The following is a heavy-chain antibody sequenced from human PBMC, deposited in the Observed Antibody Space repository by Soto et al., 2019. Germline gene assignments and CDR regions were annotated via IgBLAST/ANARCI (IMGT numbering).Heavy chain of an antibody. V-gene: IGHV1-69*13. D-gene: IGHD3-16*01. J-gene: IGHJ4*02. CDR2: IIPIFGTA. Sequence: GASVKVSCKASGGTFSSYAISWVRQAPGQGLEWMGGIIPIFGTANYAQKFQGRVTITADESTSTAYIELSSLRSEDTAVYYCARSTDYGAHLDYWGQGTLVTVSS. CDR1: GGTFSSYA. CDR3: ARSTDYGAHLDY.